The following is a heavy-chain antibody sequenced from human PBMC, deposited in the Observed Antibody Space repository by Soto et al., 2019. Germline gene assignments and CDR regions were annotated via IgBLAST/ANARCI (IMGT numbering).Heavy chain of an antibody. CDR3: ASSLVGYCSSTSCYNWFDP. J-gene: IGHJ5*02. Sequence: SETLSLTYTVSGGTISSVGYYWSWIRQNPGKGLEWIGYIYYSGSTYYNPSLKSRVTISVDTSTNQFSLKLSSVTAADTAVYYCASSLVGYCSSTSCYNWFDPWGQGTLVTVSS. D-gene: IGHD2-2*01. V-gene: IGHV4-31*03. CDR2: IYYSGST. CDR1: GGTISSVGYY.